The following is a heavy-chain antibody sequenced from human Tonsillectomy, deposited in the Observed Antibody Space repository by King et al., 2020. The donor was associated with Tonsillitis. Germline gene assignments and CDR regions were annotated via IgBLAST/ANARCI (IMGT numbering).Heavy chain of an antibody. CDR1: GFTVSSYA. D-gene: IGHD6-13*01. CDR3: ASALLTQQLAFFDS. CDR2: ISFDGSNK. V-gene: IGHV3-30*04. J-gene: IGHJ4*02. Sequence: VQLVESGGGVVQPERSLRLSCAASGFTVSSYAMHWVRQAPGKGLDWVAVISFDGSNKYYADSVKGRFTISRDTSKNTLYLQMNSLRPEDTAVYYCASALLTQQLAFFDSWGQGTLVSVSS.